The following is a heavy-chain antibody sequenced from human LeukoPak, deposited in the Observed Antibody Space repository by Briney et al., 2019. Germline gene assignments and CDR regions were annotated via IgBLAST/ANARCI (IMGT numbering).Heavy chain of an antibody. CDR3: AREGRWLRDWFDP. Sequence: PSETLSLTCTVSGVSVSSGSYYWSWIRQPPGKGLEWIGYIYYSGSTNYNPSLKSRVTISVDTSKNQFSLKLSSVTAADTAVYYCAREGRWLRDWFDPWGQGTLVTVSS. D-gene: IGHD5-24*01. J-gene: IGHJ5*02. CDR1: GVSVSSGSYY. V-gene: IGHV4-61*01. CDR2: IYYSGST.